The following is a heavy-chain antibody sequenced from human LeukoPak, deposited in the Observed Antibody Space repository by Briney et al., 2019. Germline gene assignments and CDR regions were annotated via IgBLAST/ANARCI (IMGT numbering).Heavy chain of an antibody. Sequence: GASVKVSCKASGYTFTGYYMHWVRPAPGQGLEWVGWINPNSGGTNYAQKFQGRVTMTRDTSISTAYMELSRLRSDDTAVYYRARDGRHGWSGYLGYYYMDVWGKGTTVTVSS. V-gene: IGHV1-2*02. D-gene: IGHD3-3*01. CDR1: GYTFTGYY. CDR3: ARDGRHGWSGYLGYYYMDV. CDR2: INPNSGGT. J-gene: IGHJ6*03.